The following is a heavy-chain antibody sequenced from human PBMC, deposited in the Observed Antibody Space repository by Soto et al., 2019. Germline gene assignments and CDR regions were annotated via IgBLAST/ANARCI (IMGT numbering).Heavy chain of an antibody. CDR3: ARAYRINGWSDYFFDY. CDR1: VESISIYY. CDR2: MYYSGST. J-gene: IGHJ4*02. Sequence: SETLSLTCTVSVESISIYYWSWIRQPPGKGLEWIGYMYYSGSTNYNPSLKSRVTISVDSSKNQFSLRLNSVTAADTAVYFCARAYRINGWSDYFFDYWGQGTLVTVSS. V-gene: IGHV4-59*08. D-gene: IGHD6-19*01.